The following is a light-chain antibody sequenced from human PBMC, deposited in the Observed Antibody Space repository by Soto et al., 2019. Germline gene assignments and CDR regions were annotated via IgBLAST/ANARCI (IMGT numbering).Light chain of an antibody. Sequence: EIVLTQSPGTLSLSPGERATLSCRASQSVSSSYLAWYQQKPGQTPRLLIYGASSRATGVPDRFSGSGSGTDFTLTSSRLEPEYFAVYYCQQYGNSPYTFGQGTKLEIK. CDR2: GAS. V-gene: IGKV3-20*01. CDR1: QSVSSSY. CDR3: QQYGNSPYT. J-gene: IGKJ2*01.